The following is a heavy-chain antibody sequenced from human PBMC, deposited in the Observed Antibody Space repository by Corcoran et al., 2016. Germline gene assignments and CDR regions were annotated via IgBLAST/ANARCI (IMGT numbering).Heavy chain of an antibody. CDR2: IKSKPDGGTT. D-gene: IGHD3-22*01. CDR1: GFTFSNAW. V-gene: IGHV3-15*07. CDR3: ITGLYLDY. Sequence: EVQVVESGGGLVKPGGSLRLSCAGSGFTFSNAWMNWVRQAPGKGLEWVGRIKSKPDGGTTDYAAPVKGRFTIPRDDSKHTVYMQMSSLKTEDTAVYYCITGLYLDYWGQGTLVTVSS. J-gene: IGHJ4*02.